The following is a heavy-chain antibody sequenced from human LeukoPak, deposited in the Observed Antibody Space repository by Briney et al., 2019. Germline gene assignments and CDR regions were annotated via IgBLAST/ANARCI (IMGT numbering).Heavy chain of an antibody. J-gene: IGHJ3*02. CDR3: ARVVIRDAFDI. V-gene: IGHV4-59*01. CDR1: GGSISSYY. Sequence: PSETLSLTCTVSGGSISSYYWSWLRQSPGKGLEWIGYIYYTGTSYNPSLKSRVTISVDTSKNQFSLKLSSVTAADTAVYYCARVVIRDAFDIWGQGTMVTVSS. CDR2: IYYTGT. D-gene: IGHD4-23*01.